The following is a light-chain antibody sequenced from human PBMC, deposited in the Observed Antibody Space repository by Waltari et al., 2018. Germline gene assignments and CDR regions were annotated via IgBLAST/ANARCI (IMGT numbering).Light chain of an antibody. V-gene: IGLV3-1*01. J-gene: IGLJ2*01. CDR1: KLGDKY. CDR3: QAWDSNTVV. Sequence: SYELTQPPSVSVSPGQTATITCSGDKLGDKYACWYQQRPGHSPTLVIYQDTKRPSGTPERLSGSNSGNTATLTISGAQAMDEADYYCQAWDSNTVVFGGGTKLTVL. CDR2: QDT.